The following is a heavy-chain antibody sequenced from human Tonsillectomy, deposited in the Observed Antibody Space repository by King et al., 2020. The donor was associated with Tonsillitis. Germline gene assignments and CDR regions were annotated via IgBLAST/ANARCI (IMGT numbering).Heavy chain of an antibody. CDR3: AHRPTPTLSTTAGYYDD. D-gene: IGHD1-14*01. CDR1: GFSLSTRGMG. J-gene: IGHJ4*02. CDR2: IYGNDDK. Sequence: TLKESGPTVVKPTQALTLTCAFSGFSLSTRGMGVVCIRQPPGKDLEWLALIYGNDDKSDSPSLKSMLTITRDTPKNQVVLTMTNMDPVDTAIYYCAHRPTPTLSTTAGYYDDWGQGTLVTVSS. V-gene: IGHV2-5*01.